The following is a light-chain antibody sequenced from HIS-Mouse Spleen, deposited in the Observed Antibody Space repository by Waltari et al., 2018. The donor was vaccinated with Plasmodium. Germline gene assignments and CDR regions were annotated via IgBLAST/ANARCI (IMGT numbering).Light chain of an antibody. CDR2: QDS. Sequence: SYELTQPPSVSVSPGQTASITRSGAKLGYKYACWYQQKPGQSPVLVIYQDSKRPSGIPERFSGSNSGNTATLTISGTQVEDEADYYCYSAADNNLVFGGGTKLTVL. J-gene: IGLJ3*02. CDR3: YSAADNNLV. CDR1: KLGYKY. V-gene: IGLV3-1*01.